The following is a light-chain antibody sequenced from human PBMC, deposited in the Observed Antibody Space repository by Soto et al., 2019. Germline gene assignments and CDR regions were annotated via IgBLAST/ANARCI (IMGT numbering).Light chain of an antibody. V-gene: IGKV3-20*01. CDR3: HQYAGSPFT. J-gene: IGKJ3*01. Sequence: EIVLTQSPGTLSLSPGERATLSCRASQSVSSNYLAWYQQKPGQAPRLLIYAASSRATGIPDRFSGSGSGTDFALTISRLEPEDFAVFYCHQYAGSPFTVGAGTKVDIK. CDR1: QSVSSNY. CDR2: AAS.